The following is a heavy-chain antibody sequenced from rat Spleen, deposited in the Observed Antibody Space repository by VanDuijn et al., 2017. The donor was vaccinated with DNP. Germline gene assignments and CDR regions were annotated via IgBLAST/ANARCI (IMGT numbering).Heavy chain of an antibody. CDR2: IWGDGST. V-gene: IGHV2-43*01. CDR1: GFSLTSYH. J-gene: IGHJ2*01. CDR3: TRHEYYFDY. Sequence: QVQLKESGPGLVQPSQTLSLTCTVSGFSLTSYHVSWVRQPPGKGLEWMGGIWGDGSTDYNSAFKSRLSIRRDTSKSQVFLEMHSLQPEDTGTYYCTRHEYYFDYWGQGVMVTVSS.